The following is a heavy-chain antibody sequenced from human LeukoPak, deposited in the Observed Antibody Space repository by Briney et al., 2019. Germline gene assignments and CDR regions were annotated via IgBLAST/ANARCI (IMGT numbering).Heavy chain of an antibody. CDR2: ISGSGGST. CDR1: GFTFSSYG. CDR3: AKRSGSYYTYDY. J-gene: IGHJ4*02. D-gene: IGHD3-10*01. V-gene: IGHV3-23*01. Sequence: PGGTLRLSCAASGFTFSSYGMSWVRQAPGKGLEWVSAISGSGGSTYYADSVKGRFTISRDNSKNTLYLQMNSLRAEDTAVYYCAKRSGSYYTYDYWGQGTLVTVSS.